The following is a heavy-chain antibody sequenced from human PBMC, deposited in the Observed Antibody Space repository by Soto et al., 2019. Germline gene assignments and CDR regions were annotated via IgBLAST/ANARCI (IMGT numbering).Heavy chain of an antibody. CDR1: GFTFDDYA. D-gene: IGHD3-22*01. Sequence: EVQLVESGGGLVQPGRSLRLSCVASGFTFDDYAMHWVRQTPGKGLEWVSGISWNTDTIEYADSVQGRFTISRDNAKSTLFLQMNSLRPDDTALYYCAKDLGRGSSGYFFHWGQGTLVTVSS. V-gene: IGHV3-9*01. J-gene: IGHJ4*02. CDR2: ISWNTDTI. CDR3: AKDLGRGSSGYFFH.